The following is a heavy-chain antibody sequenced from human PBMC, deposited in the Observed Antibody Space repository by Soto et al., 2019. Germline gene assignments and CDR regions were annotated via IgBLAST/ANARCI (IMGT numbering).Heavy chain of an antibody. CDR1: GFNFSSYA. J-gene: IGHJ4*02. CDR3: AKNPGYYYDSTGYHFDY. V-gene: IGHV3-23*01. CDR2: IDGSGDRT. Sequence: GGSLRLSCAASGFNFSSYAMTCVRQAPGKGMECVASIDGSGDRTYYADSVKGRFTISRDNSKTTLYLEMNSLRAEDTAVYYCAKNPGYYYDSTGYHFDYWGQGTLVTVS. D-gene: IGHD3-22*01.